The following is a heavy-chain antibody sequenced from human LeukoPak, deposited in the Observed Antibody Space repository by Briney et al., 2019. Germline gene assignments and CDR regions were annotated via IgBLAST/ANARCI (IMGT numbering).Heavy chain of an antibody. CDR2: ISSSSSYM. D-gene: IGHD4-11*01. Sequence: GGSLRLSCAASGFTFSSYSMNWVRQAPGKGLEWVSSISSSSSYMYYADSVKGRFTISRDNAKNSLYLQMNSLRAEDTAVYYCARDDYSNYEDYYYYMDIWGKGTTVTVSS. CDR3: ARDDYSNYEDYYYYMDI. CDR1: GFTFSSYS. V-gene: IGHV3-21*01. J-gene: IGHJ6*03.